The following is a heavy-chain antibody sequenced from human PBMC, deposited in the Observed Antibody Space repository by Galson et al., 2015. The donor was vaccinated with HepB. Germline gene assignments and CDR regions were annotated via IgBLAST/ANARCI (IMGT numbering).Heavy chain of an antibody. V-gene: IGHV1-69*13. D-gene: IGHD3-3*01. J-gene: IGHJ4*02. CDR1: GGTFSSYA. CDR3: ARGSSYYDGADY. Sequence: SVKVSCKASGGTFSSYAISWVRQAPGQGLEWMGGIIPIFATANYAQKFQGRVTITADESTTTACMELSSLRSEDTAVYYCARGSSYYDGADYWGQGTLVTVSS. CDR2: IIPIFATA.